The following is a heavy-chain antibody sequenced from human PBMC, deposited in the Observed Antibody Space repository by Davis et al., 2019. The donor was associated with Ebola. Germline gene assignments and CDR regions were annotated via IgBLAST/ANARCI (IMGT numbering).Heavy chain of an antibody. J-gene: IGHJ4*02. CDR3: ARAQFPTTSDH. CDR1: GYTFTSYA. Sequence: ASVKVSCKASGYTFTSYAMHWVRQAPGQRLEWMGWINAGNGNTKYSQKFQGRVTITRDTSASTAYMEVGSLTSDDTAAYFCARAQFPTTSDHWGQGTLVTVSS. V-gene: IGHV1-3*01. CDR2: INAGNGNT. D-gene: IGHD1-1*01.